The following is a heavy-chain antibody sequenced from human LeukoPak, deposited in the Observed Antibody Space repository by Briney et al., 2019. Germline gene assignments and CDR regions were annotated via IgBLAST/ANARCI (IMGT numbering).Heavy chain of an antibody. D-gene: IGHD6-19*01. CDR3: ARAVAGHDFDY. CDR1: GFLLRSYD. V-gene: IGHV3-13*01. J-gene: IGHJ4*02. Sequence: GGSLRLSCAASGFLLRSYDMHWVRQAPGKGLEWVSGIGTAGDTYYPDSVKGRFTISRENARNSLYLQMDNLRAGDTAVYYCARAVAGHDFDYWGRGTLVTVSS. CDR2: IGTAGDT.